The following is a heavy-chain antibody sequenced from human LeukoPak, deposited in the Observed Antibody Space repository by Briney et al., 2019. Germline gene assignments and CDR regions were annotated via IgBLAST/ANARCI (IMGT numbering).Heavy chain of an antibody. Sequence: GASVKVSCKASGYTFISYAMNWVRQAPGQGLEWMGGINTNTGNPTYAQGFTGRFVFSLDSSVSTAYLQISSLKAEDTAVYYCARCGWLQTHHGGMDVWGQGTTVTVSS. CDR1: GYTFISYA. J-gene: IGHJ6*02. D-gene: IGHD5-24*01. V-gene: IGHV7-4-1*02. CDR2: INTNTGNP. CDR3: ARCGWLQTHHGGMDV.